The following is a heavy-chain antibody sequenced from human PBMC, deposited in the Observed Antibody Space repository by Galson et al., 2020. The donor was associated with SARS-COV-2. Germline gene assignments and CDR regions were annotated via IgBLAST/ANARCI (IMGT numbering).Heavy chain of an antibody. CDR3: ARDSASAMFLDDAFDI. V-gene: IGHV3-33*01. CDR2: IWYDGSNK. Sequence: GGSLRLSCAASGFTFSSYGMHWVGQAPGKGLEWVAVIWYDGSNKYYADSVKGRFTISRDNSKNTLSLQMNSLTAEDTAVYYCARDSASAMFLDDAFDIWGQGTTVTVSA. CDR1: GFTFSSYG. D-gene: IGHD5-18*01. J-gene: IGHJ3*02.